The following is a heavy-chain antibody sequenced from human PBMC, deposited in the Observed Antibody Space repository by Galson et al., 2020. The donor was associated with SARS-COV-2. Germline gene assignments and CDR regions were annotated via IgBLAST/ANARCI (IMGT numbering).Heavy chain of an antibody. CDR2: ISSDGSYE. J-gene: IGHJ6*02. Sequence: GESLKISCSASGFTFNRFGIHWIRQAPGKGLEWAAVISSDGSYEHYADSVKGRFTISRDNSKNTVFVQMNSLRVEDTAMYYCAREITGTTIAVMDVWGQGTPVTVSS. CDR3: AREITGTTIAVMDV. CDR1: GFTFNRFG. D-gene: IGHD1-20*01. V-gene: IGHV3-30*03.